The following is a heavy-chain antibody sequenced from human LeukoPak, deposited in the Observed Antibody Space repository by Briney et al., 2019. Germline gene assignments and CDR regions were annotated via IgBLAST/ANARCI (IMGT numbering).Heavy chain of an antibody. CDR3: ARLLSRSVNYFDY. J-gene: IGHJ4*02. Sequence: SETLSLTCAVSDYSITSGNYWGWIRQPPGEGLEWIATIYHSGSSYYNPSLKSRVTISVDTSKNQFSLKLSSVTAADTAVYYCARLLSRSVNYFDYRGQGTLVTVSS. CDR2: IYHSGSS. CDR1: DYSITSGNY. V-gene: IGHV4-38-2*01. D-gene: IGHD2-15*01.